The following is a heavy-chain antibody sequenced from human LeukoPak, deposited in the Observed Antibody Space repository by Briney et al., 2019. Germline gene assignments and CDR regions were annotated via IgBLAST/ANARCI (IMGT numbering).Heavy chain of an antibody. V-gene: IGHV3-23*01. CDR1: GFTFSSYG. CDR2: ISGSGGST. Sequence: GGSLRLSCAASGFTFSSYGMSWVRQAPGKGLEWVSAISGSGGSTYYADSVKGRFTISRDNSKNTLYLQMNSLRAEDTAVYYCASETYYYDSSGYYPDYWGQGTLVTVSS. J-gene: IGHJ4*02. D-gene: IGHD3-22*01. CDR3: ASETYYYDSSGYYPDY.